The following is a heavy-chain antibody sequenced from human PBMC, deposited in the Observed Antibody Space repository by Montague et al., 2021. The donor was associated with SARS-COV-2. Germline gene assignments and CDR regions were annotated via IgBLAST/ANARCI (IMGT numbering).Heavy chain of an antibody. CDR3: ARHAGGNYYGLDV. V-gene: IGHV4-39*01. Sequence: SETLSLTCTVSGGSISSSSYYWGWIRQPPGKGLEWIGNIFYSGSTFYNPSLKSRVTISVDTSKNQFSLKLSSVTATDTAVYYCARHAGGNYYGLDVWGQGATVTVSS. CDR1: GGSISSSSYY. J-gene: IGHJ6*02. D-gene: IGHD3-10*01. CDR2: IFYSGST.